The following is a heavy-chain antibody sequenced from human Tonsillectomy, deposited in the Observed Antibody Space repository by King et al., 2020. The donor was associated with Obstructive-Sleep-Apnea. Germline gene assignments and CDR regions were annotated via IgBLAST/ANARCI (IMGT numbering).Heavy chain of an antibody. V-gene: IGHV3-30*18. CDR1: GFTFSSYG. Sequence: QVQLVESGGGVVQPGRSLRLSCAASGFTFSSYGIHWVRQAPGKGLEWVAVISSGGSNQYYAYSVKGRFTISRDSSVNTLYLQMNSLRAEDTAVYYCAKDLGSSWFFDYWGQGTLVTVSS. D-gene: IGHD6-13*01. CDR3: AKDLGSSWFFDY. J-gene: IGHJ4*02. CDR2: ISSGGSNQ.